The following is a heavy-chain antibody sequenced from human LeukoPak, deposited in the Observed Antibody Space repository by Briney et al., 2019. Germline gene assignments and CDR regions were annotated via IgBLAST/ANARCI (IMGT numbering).Heavy chain of an antibody. CDR3: ARDETGPGFDY. Sequence: PGGSLRLSCAASGFTFSSYDMYWVRQSTGKGLEWVSAIGTAGDTYYPGSVKGRFTISRENAKNSLYLQMNSLRAEDTAVYYCARDETGPGFDYWGQGTLVTVSS. J-gene: IGHJ4*02. CDR2: IGTAGDT. CDR1: GFTFSSYD. V-gene: IGHV3-13*01. D-gene: IGHD3-9*01.